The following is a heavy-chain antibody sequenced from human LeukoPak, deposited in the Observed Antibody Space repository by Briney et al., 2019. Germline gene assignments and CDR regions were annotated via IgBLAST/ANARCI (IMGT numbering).Heavy chain of an antibody. Sequence: PGGSLRLSCAASGFTFSSYGMHWVRQAPGKGLEWVAVIWYGGSNKYYADSVKGRFIISRENAKNTLYLQMNSLRGGDTAVYYCARIGAPDHCGGDCYSGDYWGQGTLVTVSS. J-gene: IGHJ4*02. CDR2: IWYGGSNK. V-gene: IGHV3-33*08. CDR3: ARIGAPDHCGGDCYSGDY. D-gene: IGHD2-21*02. CDR1: GFTFSSYG.